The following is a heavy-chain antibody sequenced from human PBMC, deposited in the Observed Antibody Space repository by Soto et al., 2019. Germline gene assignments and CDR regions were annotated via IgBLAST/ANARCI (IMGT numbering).Heavy chain of an antibody. CDR2: ISDGGLT. Sequence: SETLSLTCNVSGGSIYTYYWTWIRQSPGKGLEWIGYISDGGLTNYNPSLKSRVTISVDTSKKQVSLKLSSVSAADTAIYFCAGYCSRSICPEDHYFGLEVWGPGNTV. D-gene: IGHD2-2*01. CDR1: GGSIYTYY. V-gene: IGHV4-59*01. CDR3: AGYCSRSICPEDHYFGLEV. J-gene: IGHJ6*02.